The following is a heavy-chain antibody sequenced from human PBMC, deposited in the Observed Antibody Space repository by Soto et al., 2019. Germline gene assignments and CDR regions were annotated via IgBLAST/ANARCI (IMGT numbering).Heavy chain of an antibody. J-gene: IGHJ3*02. CDR3: AKAFMYSGYGGAFDI. CDR1: GFTFSSYG. D-gene: IGHD5-12*01. CDR2: ISYDGSNK. Sequence: QVQLVESGGGVVQPGRYLRLSCAASGFTFSSYGMHWVRQAPGKGLEWVAVISYDGSNKYYADSVKGRFTISRDNSKNTRYLQMNSLRAEDTAVYYCAKAFMYSGYGGAFDIWGQGTMVTVSS. V-gene: IGHV3-30*18.